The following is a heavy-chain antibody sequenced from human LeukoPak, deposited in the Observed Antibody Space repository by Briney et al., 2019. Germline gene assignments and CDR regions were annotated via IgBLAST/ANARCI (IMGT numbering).Heavy chain of an antibody. J-gene: IGHJ4*02. V-gene: IGHV3-48*01. Sequence: GGSLRLSCAASGFTFSSYSMNWVRQAPGKGLEWISYIISTGSTTYYADSVKGRFTISRGNANNSVSLQMSSLRAEDTAVYYCATGFWGYCSRNSCPLDNWGQGTLVTVAS. CDR1: GFTFSSYS. CDR2: IISTGSTT. D-gene: IGHD2-2*01. CDR3: ATGFWGYCSRNSCPLDN.